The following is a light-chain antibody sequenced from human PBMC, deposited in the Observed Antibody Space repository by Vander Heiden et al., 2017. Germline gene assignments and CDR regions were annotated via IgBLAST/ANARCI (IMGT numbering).Light chain of an antibody. CDR2: KAS. V-gene: IGKV1-5*03. CDR1: QSISSW. CDR3: QQYNSYSVT. Sequence: DIQMTQSPSTLSASVGDRVTIPCRASQSISSWLAWYQQKPGKAPKLLIYKASSLESGVPSRFSGSGSGTEFTLTISSLQPDDFATYYCQQYNSYSVTFGGGTKVEIK. J-gene: IGKJ4*01.